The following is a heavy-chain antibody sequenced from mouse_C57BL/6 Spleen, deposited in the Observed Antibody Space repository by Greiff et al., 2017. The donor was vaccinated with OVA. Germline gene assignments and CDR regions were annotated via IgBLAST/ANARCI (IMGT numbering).Heavy chain of an antibody. Sequence: EVMLVESGGGLVKPGGSLKLSCAASGFTFSSYAMSWVRQTPEKRLEWVATISDGGSYTYYPDNVKGRFTISRDNAKNNLYLQMSHLKSEDTAMYYCASYPFAYWGQGTLVTVSA. V-gene: IGHV5-4*03. J-gene: IGHJ3*01. D-gene: IGHD5-5*01. CDR1: GFTFSSYA. CDR2: ISDGGSYT. CDR3: ASYPFAY.